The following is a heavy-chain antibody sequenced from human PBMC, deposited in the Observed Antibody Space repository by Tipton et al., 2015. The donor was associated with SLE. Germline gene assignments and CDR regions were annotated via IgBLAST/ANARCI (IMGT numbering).Heavy chain of an antibody. D-gene: IGHD3-3*01. J-gene: IGHJ5*02. CDR2: MFHSGTT. V-gene: IGHV4-39*07. CDR3: ARGFYVADFSSGFFVNWFDL. Sequence: TLSLTCTVSGGSVSSNNYYWGWIRQPPGEGLEWIGSMFHSGTTYVNPSLKSRVTISVDKSKSQFSLKVGSVTAADTAVYYCARGFYVADFSSGFFVNWFDLWGQGTLVTVSS. CDR1: GGSVSSNNYY.